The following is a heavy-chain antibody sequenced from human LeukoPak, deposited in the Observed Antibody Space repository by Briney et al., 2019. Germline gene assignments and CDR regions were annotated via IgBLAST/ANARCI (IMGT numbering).Heavy chain of an antibody. CDR3: ARDRFGRVGTSPPLDY. V-gene: IGHV4-4*07. Sequence: SETLSLTCTVSGGSISSYYWSWIRQPAGKGLEWIGRIYTSGSTNYNPSLKSRVTMSVDTSKNQFSLRLSSVTAADTAVYYCARDRFGRVGTSPPLDYWGLGTLVTVSS. D-gene: IGHD4-23*01. CDR1: GGSISSYY. J-gene: IGHJ4*02. CDR2: IYTSGST.